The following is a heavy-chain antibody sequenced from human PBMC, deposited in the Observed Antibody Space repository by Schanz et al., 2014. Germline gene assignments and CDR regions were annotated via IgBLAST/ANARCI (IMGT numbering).Heavy chain of an antibody. V-gene: IGHV3-30*18. Sequence: VQLVESGGGLVQPGGSLRLSCAASGFTFSSYWMHWVRQAPGKGLEWVAIISYDGRHKNYADSVKGRFTISRDNSKNTLHLQMNSLRVEDTAVYYCAKDDTQVNGMDVWGQGTTVTVSS. CDR3: AKDDTQVNGMDV. CDR1: GFTFSSYW. J-gene: IGHJ6*02. CDR2: ISYDGRHK.